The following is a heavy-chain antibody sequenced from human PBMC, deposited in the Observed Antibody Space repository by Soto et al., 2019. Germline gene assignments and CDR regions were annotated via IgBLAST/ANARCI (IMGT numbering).Heavy chain of an antibody. CDR2: ISYDGSNK. D-gene: IGHD2-15*01. CDR1: GFTFSSYG. V-gene: IGHV3-30*18. Sequence: HPGGSLRLSCAASGFTFSSYGMHWVRQAPGNGLEWVSVISYDGSNKYYADSVKGRFTISRDNSKNTLYLQMNSLTAEDTALYYCAKDKARVAVVAATPLDPGRKGTLVTVSS. J-gene: IGHJ5*02. CDR3: AKDKARVAVVAATPLDP.